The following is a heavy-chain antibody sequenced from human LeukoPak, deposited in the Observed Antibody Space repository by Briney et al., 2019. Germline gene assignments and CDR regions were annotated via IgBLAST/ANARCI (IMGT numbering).Heavy chain of an antibody. J-gene: IGHJ5*02. CDR3: ARGSVDTATSNWFDP. V-gene: IGHV4-34*01. Sequence: PSETLSLTCAVYGGSFSGYYWSWIRQPPGKGLEWIGEINHSGSTNYNPSLKSRVTISVDTSKNQFSLKLSSVTAADTAVYYCARGSVDTATSNWFDPWGQGTLVTVSS. CDR1: GGSFSGYY. D-gene: IGHD5-18*01. CDR2: INHSGST.